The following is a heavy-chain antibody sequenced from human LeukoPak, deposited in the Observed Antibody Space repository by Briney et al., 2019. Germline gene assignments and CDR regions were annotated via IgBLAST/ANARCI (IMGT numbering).Heavy chain of an antibody. CDR2: ISSSSSYI. V-gene: IGHV3-21*01. J-gene: IGHJ5*02. CDR3: ARGLLWFGELQRQNWFDP. D-gene: IGHD3-10*01. CDR1: GFTFSSYS. Sequence: GGSLRLSCAASGFTFSSYSMNWVRQAPGKGLEWVSPISSSSSYIYYADSVKGRFTISRDNAKNSLYLQMNSLRAEDTAVYYCARGLLWFGELQRQNWFDPWGQGTLVTVSS.